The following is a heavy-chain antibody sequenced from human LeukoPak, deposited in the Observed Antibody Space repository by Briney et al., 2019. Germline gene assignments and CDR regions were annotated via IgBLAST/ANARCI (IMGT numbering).Heavy chain of an antibody. J-gene: IGHJ6*02. D-gene: IGHD6-6*01. Sequence: GASVKVSCKASGYTFTSYYMHWVRQAPGQALEWMGIINPNGGNTSYAQKFQGRVTRTRETATSTVYMELSSLSSEDTSVYYCARPLEYNYGIDVWGQGTTVTVSS. CDR3: ARPLEYNYGIDV. CDR1: GYTFTSYY. CDR2: INPNGGNT. V-gene: IGHV1-46*01.